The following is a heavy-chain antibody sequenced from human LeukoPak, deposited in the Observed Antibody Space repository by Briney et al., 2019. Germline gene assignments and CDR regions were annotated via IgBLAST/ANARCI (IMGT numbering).Heavy chain of an antibody. CDR1: GGSFSGYY. Sequence: SETLSLTCAVYGGSFSGYYWSWIRQPPGKGLEWIGEINHSGSTNYNPSLKSRVTISVDTSKNQFSLKLSSVTAADTAVYYCARSPITMIVGVYFDYWGQGTLVTVSS. V-gene: IGHV4-34*01. D-gene: IGHD3-22*01. CDR2: INHSGST. CDR3: ARSPITMIVGVYFDY. J-gene: IGHJ4*02.